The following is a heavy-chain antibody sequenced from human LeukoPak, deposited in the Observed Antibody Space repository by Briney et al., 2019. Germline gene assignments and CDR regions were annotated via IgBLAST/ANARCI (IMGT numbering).Heavy chain of an antibody. Sequence: PGRSLRLSCAASGFTFSSYAMHWVRQAPGKGLVWVSRINSDGSTAYADSVKGRFTISRDNAKSTLYLQMNSLRDDDTAVYYCARSHSYGSGSYAFDIWGQGTMVTVSS. J-gene: IGHJ3*02. CDR2: INSDGST. D-gene: IGHD3-10*01. CDR3: ARSHSYGSGSYAFDI. CDR1: GFTFSSYA. V-gene: IGHV3-74*01.